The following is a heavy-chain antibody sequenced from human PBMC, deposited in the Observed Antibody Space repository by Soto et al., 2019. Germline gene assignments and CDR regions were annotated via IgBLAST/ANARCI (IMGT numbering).Heavy chain of an antibody. CDR1: GYTXSSYG. J-gene: IGHJ5*02. CDR3: ARVVPGAEAWFGP. V-gene: IGHV1-18*01. CDR2: ISLYSDGT. Sequence: SXKVSFKTSGYTXSSYGSPLVRQSPGQPLEWLGWISLYSDGTNYAQKFQGRVSITTDTSKTTAYMELRSLRSDDTAVYYCARVVPGAEAWFGPWGQGTLGTVSS. D-gene: IGHD2-2*01.